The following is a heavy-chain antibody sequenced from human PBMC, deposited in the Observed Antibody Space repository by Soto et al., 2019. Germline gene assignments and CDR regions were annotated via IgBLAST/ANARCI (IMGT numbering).Heavy chain of an antibody. CDR2: IWYDGSNK. CDR3: ARKGHCSGGSCYQYYYYGMDV. J-gene: IGHJ6*02. Sequence: QVQLVESGGGVVQPGRSLRLSCAASGFTFSSYGMHWVRQAPGKGLEWVAVIWYDGSNKYYADSVKGRFTISRDNSKNXLXLKXNSLRAEDTAVYYCARKGHCSGGSCYQYYYYGMDVWGQGTTVTVSS. CDR1: GFTFSSYG. V-gene: IGHV3-33*01. D-gene: IGHD2-15*01.